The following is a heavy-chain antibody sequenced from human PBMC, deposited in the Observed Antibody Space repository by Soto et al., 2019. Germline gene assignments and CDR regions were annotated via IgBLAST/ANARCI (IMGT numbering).Heavy chain of an antibody. CDR3: ARQLWYDY. J-gene: IGHJ4*02. CDR1: GCMFSSYW. V-gene: IGHV3-7*05. D-gene: IGHD5-18*01. Sequence: GGALRLCWAGSGCMFSSYWMSWVRQAPGKGLEWVANIKQDGSEKYYVDSVKGRFTISRDNAKNSLYLQMNSLRAENTAVYYCARQLWYDYWCQGT. CDR2: IKQDGSEK.